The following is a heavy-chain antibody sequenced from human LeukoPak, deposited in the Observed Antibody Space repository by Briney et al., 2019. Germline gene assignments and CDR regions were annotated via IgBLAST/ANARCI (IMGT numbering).Heavy chain of an antibody. CDR3: ARGRFYYDSSGYYAPIRYYYYYMDV. D-gene: IGHD3-22*01. CDR2: INPNSGGT. V-gene: IGHV1-2*02. J-gene: IGHJ6*03. Sequence: ASVKVSCKASGYTFTGYYMHWVRQAPGQGLEWMGWINPNSGGTNYAQKFQGRVTMTRDTSISTAYMELSRLRSDDTAVYYCARGRFYYDSSGYYAPIRYYYYYMDVWGKGTTVTVSS. CDR1: GYTFTGYY.